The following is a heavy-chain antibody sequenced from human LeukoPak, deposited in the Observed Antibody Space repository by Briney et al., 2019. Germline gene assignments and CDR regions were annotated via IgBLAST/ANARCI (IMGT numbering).Heavy chain of an antibody. CDR3: ARVDYYGSGAIDY. J-gene: IGHJ4*02. CDR2: IYHSGST. D-gene: IGHD3-10*01. CDR1: GGSISSGGYS. V-gene: IGHV4-30-2*01. Sequence: SETLSLTCAVSGGSISSGGYSWSWIRQPPGKGLEWIGYIYHSGSTHYNPSPKSRVTISVDRSKNQFSLKLSSVTAADTAVYYCARVDYYGSGAIDYWGQGTLVTVSS.